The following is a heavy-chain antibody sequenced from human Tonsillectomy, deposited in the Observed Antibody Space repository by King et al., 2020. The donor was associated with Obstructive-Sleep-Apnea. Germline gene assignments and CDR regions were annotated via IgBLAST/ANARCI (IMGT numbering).Heavy chain of an antibody. CDR3: ARDLRYNWFDP. J-gene: IGHJ5*02. V-gene: IGHV4-59*01. Sequence: VQLQESGPGLVKPSETLSLTCTVSGGSISSYYWSWIRQPPGKGLEWSGYIYYSGSTNYNPSLKSRVTISVDTSKNQFSLKLSSVTAADTAVYYCARDLRYNWFDPWGQGTLVTVSS. CDR2: IYYSGST. CDR1: GGSISSYY.